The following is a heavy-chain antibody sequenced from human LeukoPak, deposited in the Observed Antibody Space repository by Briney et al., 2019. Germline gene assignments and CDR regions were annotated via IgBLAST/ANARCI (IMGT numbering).Heavy chain of an antibody. CDR1: GYTFTIYA. J-gene: IGHJ5*02. CDR2: INAGNGNT. D-gene: IGHD2-15*01. Sequence: GASVKVSCKASGYTFTIYAMHWVRQAPGQRLEWMGWINAGNGNTKYSQKFQGRVTITRDTSASTAYMELSSLRSEDTAVYYCARDRGYCSGGSCYSNWFDPWGQGTLVTVSS. CDR3: ARDRGYCSGGSCYSNWFDP. V-gene: IGHV1-3*01.